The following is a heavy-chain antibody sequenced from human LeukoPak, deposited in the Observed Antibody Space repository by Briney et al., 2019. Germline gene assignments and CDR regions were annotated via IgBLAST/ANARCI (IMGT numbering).Heavy chain of an antibody. Sequence: PSETLSLTCTVSGGSISSYYWSWIRQPPGKGLEWIGTIYYSGSTYYNPSLKSRVTISVDTSKNQFSLRLSSVTAADTAVYYCARHFDGSGSCWGQGTLVTVSS. CDR3: ARHFDGSGSC. D-gene: IGHD3-10*01. CDR1: GGSISSYY. V-gene: IGHV4-59*04. CDR2: IYYSGST. J-gene: IGHJ4*02.